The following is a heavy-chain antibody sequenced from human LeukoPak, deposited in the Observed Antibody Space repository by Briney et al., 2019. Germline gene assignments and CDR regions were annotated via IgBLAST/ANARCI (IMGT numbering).Heavy chain of an antibody. J-gene: IGHJ4*02. CDR2: IIPIFGTA. CDR3: ARVYYRGAAAGTFFDY. Sequence: SVKVSCKASGGTFSSYAISWVRQAPGQGLEWMGGIIPIFGTANYAQKFQGRVTITTDESTSTAYMELSSLRSEDTAVYYRARVYYRGAAAGTFFDYWGQGTLVTVSS. CDR1: GGTFSSYA. V-gene: IGHV1-69*05. D-gene: IGHD6-13*01.